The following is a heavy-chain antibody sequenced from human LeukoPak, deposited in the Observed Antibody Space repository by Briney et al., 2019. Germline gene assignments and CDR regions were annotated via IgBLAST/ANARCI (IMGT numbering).Heavy chain of an antibody. CDR3: ARQSISSRRAFDI. D-gene: IGHD6-6*01. CDR1: GGSISNYY. CDR2: SYYSGST. J-gene: IGHJ3*02. V-gene: IGHV4-59*08. Sequence: SETLSLTCSVSGGSISNYYWSWIRQPPGKGLEYIGYSYYSGSTDYNPSLKSRVTISVDTSKNQFSLMLTSVTVADSAVYYCARQSISSRRAFDIWGQGTMVTVSS.